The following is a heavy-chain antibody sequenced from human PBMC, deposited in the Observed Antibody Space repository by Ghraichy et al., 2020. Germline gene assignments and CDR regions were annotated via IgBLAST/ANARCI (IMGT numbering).Heavy chain of an antibody. D-gene: IGHD1/OR15-1a*01. CDR1: GGSISSSNW. V-gene: IGHV4-4*02. CDR2: IYHSGST. Sequence: ESLNISCAVSGGSISSSNWWSWVRQPPGKGLEWIGEIYHSGSTNYNPSLKSRVTISVDKSKNQFSLKLSSVTAADTAVYYCARAPIEQGWTPGYFDYWGQGTLVTVSS. CDR3: ARAPIEQGWTPGYFDY. J-gene: IGHJ4*02.